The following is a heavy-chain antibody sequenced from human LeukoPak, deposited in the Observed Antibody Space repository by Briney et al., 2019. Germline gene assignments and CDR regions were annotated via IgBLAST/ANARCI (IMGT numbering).Heavy chain of an antibody. Sequence: FDTRYNPSFQGQVTISAGKSIKTAYLQWSNLKASDTAIYYCARRGGGSSGGFYFDYWGQGSLVTVSS. CDR3: ARRGGGSSGGFYFDY. CDR2: FDT. J-gene: IGHJ4*02. D-gene: IGHD2-15*01. V-gene: IGHV5-51*01.